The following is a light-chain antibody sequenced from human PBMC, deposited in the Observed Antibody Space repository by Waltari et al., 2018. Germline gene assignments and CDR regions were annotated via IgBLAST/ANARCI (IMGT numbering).Light chain of an antibody. CDR1: QSVSSY. CDR3: LQRSSWPWT. Sequence: IVLTQSPATLSLSPGERATLSCRSSQSVSSYLAWYQQKVGQAPRLLIYDASNRATGMPARCSGSGSGTDFTFTISSLEPEDFAVYYCLQRSSWPWTFGQGTKVEIK. CDR2: DAS. J-gene: IGKJ1*01. V-gene: IGKV3-11*01.